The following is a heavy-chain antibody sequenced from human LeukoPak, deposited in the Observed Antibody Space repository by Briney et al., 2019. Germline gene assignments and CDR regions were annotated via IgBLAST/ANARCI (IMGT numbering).Heavy chain of an antibody. V-gene: IGHV4-34*01. CDR3: ARGNSSSWTTNWFDP. Sequence: SETLSLTCAVYGGSFSGYYWSWIRQPPGKGLEWIGEINHSGSTNYNPSLKSRVTISVDTSKNQFSLKLSSVTAADTAVYCCARGNSSSWTTNWFDPWGQGTLVTVSS. CDR2: INHSGST. D-gene: IGHD6-13*01. J-gene: IGHJ5*02. CDR1: GGSFSGYY.